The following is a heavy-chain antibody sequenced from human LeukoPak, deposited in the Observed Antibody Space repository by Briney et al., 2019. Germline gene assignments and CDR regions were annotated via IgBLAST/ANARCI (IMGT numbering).Heavy chain of an antibody. Sequence: GSLKLACDASGFSFSAYTMNWVRQAPGKGLEWVASISGRSSNTDYRDSVWGRFTVSRDNAKGTLYLQMSGLRVEDTAVYYCARENGFGDSFDFWGHGTMVIVSA. CDR2: ISGRSSNT. D-gene: IGHD2-8*01. CDR3: ARENGFGDSFDF. CDR1: GFSFSAYT. J-gene: IGHJ3*01. V-gene: IGHV3-21*01.